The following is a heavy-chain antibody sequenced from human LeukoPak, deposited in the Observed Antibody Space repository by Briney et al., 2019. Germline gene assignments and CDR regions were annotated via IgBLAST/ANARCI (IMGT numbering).Heavy chain of an antibody. J-gene: IGHJ3*02. CDR3: ARASTYLGAFDI. V-gene: IGHV4-59*01. Sequence: SETLSLTCNVSGDSISSDYWSWIRQPPGKGLEWIGYIYYSGSTNYNPSLKSRVTISVDTSKNQFSLKLSSVTAADTAVYYCARASTYLGAFDIWGQGTMVTVSS. CDR1: GDSISSDY. CDR2: IYYSGST.